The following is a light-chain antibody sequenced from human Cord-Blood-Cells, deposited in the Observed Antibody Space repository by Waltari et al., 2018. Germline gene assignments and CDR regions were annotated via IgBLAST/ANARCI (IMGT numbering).Light chain of an antibody. Sequence: QSVLTQPPSASGTPGQRVTIPCSGSSSNIGSNYVYWYQQLPGTAPKPLIYRNNQRPSGVPDRFSGSKYGTSASLAISGLRSEDEADYYCAAWDDSLSGVVFGGGTKLTVL. V-gene: IGLV1-47*01. CDR1: SSNIGSNY. CDR2: RNN. J-gene: IGLJ2*01. CDR3: AAWDDSLSGVV.